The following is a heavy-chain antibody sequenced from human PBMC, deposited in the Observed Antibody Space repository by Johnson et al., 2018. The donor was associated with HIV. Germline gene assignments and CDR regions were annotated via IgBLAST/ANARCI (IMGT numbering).Heavy chain of an antibody. CDR3: ARVHYYYDSSGYDAFDI. J-gene: IGHJ3*02. D-gene: IGHD3-22*01. CDR1: GFTFSSYW. Sequence: QVQLVESGGGLVQPGGSLRLSCVASGFTFSSYWMHWVRQAPGRGLEWVAVISHDGTHKYYADSVKGRFTISRDNSKNTLYLQMNSLRAEDTAVYYCARVHYYYDSSGYDAFDIWGQGTMVTVSS. CDR2: ISHDGTHK. V-gene: IGHV3-30*03.